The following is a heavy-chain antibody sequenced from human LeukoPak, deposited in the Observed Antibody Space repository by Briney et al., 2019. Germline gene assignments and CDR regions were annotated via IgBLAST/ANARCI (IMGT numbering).Heavy chain of an antibody. CDR1: GFTVSSNY. V-gene: IGHV3-53*01. J-gene: IGHJ4*02. Sequence: GGSLRLSCAASGFTVSSNYMSWVRQAPGKGLEWVSVIYSGGGAYYADSVKGRFTISRDDSKNTLYLEMNSLRAEDTAVYYCAKTPAGGSYSTIFGYWGQGTLVTVSS. CDR2: IYSGGGA. CDR3: AKTPAGGSYSTIFGY. D-gene: IGHD1-26*01.